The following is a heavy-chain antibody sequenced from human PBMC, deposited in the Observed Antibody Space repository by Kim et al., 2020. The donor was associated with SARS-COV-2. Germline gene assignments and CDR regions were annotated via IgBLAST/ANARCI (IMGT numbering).Heavy chain of an antibody. V-gene: IGHV3-48*03. D-gene: IGHD3-10*01. CDR3: ARGILWFGEPNMDV. CDR1: GFTFSSYE. Sequence: GSLRLSCAASGFTFSSYEMNWVRQAPGKGLEWVSYISSSGSTIYYADSVKGRFTISRDNAKNSLYLQMNSLRAEDTAVYYCARGILWFGEPNMDVWGQGTTGTGAS. CDR2: ISSSGSTI. J-gene: IGHJ6*02.